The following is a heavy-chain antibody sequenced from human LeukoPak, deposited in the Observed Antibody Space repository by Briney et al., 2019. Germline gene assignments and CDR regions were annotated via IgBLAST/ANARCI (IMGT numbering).Heavy chain of an antibody. CDR3: AREEYSISAISSSCPLDY. V-gene: IGHV3-48*01. J-gene: IGHJ4*02. CDR2: ISSISNTI. Sequence: GGSLRLSCAASGFTFSSYSMNWVRQAPGKGLEWVSYISSISNTIYYADSVKGRFTISRDNAKNSLYLQMNSLRAEDTAVYYCAREEYSISAISSSCPLDYWGQGTLVTVSS. D-gene: IGHD6-13*01. CDR1: GFTFSSYS.